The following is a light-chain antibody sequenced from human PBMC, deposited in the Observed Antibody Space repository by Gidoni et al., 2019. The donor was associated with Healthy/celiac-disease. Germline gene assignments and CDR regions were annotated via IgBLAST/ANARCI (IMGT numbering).Light chain of an antibody. CDR2: EDN. V-gene: IGLV6-57*04. Sequence: NFMLTQPHSVSDSPGKTVTISCTRSSGSIASNYAQWYQQRPGSAPTTVIYEDNQRPSGVPDRFSCSIDSSSNSASLTIYGLKTEDEADYYCQSYDSSNQVFGGGTKLTVL. J-gene: IGLJ3*02. CDR3: QSYDSSNQV. CDR1: SGSIASNY.